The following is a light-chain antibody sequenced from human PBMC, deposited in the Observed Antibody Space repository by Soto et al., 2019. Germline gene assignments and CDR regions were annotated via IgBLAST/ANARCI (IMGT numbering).Light chain of an antibody. CDR2: RAS. Sequence: DIQMTQSPSTLSAYVGDRVTITCRASQDIGTWLAWYQQKPEKAPKVLIYRASHLESGVPSRFSASGSGTEFSLTINSLQADDFATYYCQQYHIYSWTFGQGTKVDIK. J-gene: IGKJ1*01. V-gene: IGKV1-5*03. CDR3: QQYHIYSWT. CDR1: QDIGTW.